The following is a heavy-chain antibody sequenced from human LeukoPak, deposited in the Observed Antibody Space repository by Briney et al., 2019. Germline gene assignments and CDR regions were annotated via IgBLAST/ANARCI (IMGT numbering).Heavy chain of an antibody. D-gene: IGHD6-19*01. V-gene: IGHV1-3*03. CDR2: INTGNGNT. CDR3: ARAVKYRSGPLTDLLPYYFDY. J-gene: IGHJ4*02. CDR1: GYTFTNYA. Sequence: APVKVSCKASGYTFTNYAMHWVRQAPGQRLEWMGWINTGNGNTKYSQGFQGRVTITRDTSANTAYMELSSLRSEDMAVYYCARAVKYRSGPLTDLLPYYFDYWGQGTLVTVSS.